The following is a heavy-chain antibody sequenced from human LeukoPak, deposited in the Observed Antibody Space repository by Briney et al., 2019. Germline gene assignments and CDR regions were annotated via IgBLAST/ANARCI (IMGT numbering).Heavy chain of an antibody. CDR3: ARSTGDFDH. J-gene: IGHJ4*02. CDR1: GFTFSNYA. CDR2: ISDAARNQ. Sequence: GGSLRLSCAASGFTFSNYAMHWVRQAPGKGLEWVATISDAARNQYYAASVKGRFSISRDNSKNTLFLQMNSLRPEDAAVYYCARSTGDFDHWGQGTLVTFSS. D-gene: IGHD3-9*01. V-gene: IGHV3-30*04.